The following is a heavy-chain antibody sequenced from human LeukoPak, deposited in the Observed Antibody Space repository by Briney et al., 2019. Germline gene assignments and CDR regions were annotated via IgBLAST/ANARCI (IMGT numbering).Heavy chain of an antibody. D-gene: IGHD6-13*01. Sequence: GGSLRLSCAASGFTFSSYDMHWVRQATGKGLEWVSAIGTAGDTYYPGTVKGRFTISRENAMNSLYLQMNSLRAGDTAVYYCARGRGYRGSSWYPGAFDIWGQGTMVTVSS. CDR2: IGTAGDT. CDR3: ARGRGYRGSSWYPGAFDI. J-gene: IGHJ3*02. V-gene: IGHV3-13*01. CDR1: GFTFSSYD.